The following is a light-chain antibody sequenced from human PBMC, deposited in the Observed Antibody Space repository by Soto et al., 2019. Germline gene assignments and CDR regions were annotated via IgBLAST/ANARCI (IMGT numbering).Light chain of an antibody. V-gene: IGKV1-12*01. CDR2: AAS. CDR3: QEASISQLT. J-gene: IGKJ4*01. CDR1: QGFSSW. Sequence: DIQMTQSPSSVSASIGDRVTITCRASQGFSSWLAWYQQKPGKAPKLLIYAASTLQSGVPSRFSGGRSGTEFTLTISSLQPEDSATYYCQEASISQLTFGGGTRVEIK.